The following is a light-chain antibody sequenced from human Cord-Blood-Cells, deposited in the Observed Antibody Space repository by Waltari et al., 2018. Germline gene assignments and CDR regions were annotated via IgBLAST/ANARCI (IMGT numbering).Light chain of an antibody. Sequence: DIQMTQSPSTLSASVGDRVTITCRASQSISSWLAWYQQIPGKAPKLLIYDASSLESGVPSRFSGSGSWTEFTLTISSLQPDDFAPYYCQQYNSYWTFGQGTKVEIK. J-gene: IGKJ1*01. CDR3: QQYNSYWT. CDR2: DAS. V-gene: IGKV1-5*01. CDR1: QSISSW.